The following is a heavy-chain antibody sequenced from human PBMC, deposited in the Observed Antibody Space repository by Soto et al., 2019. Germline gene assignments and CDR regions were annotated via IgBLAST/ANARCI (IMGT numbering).Heavy chain of an antibody. CDR3: ARVGGYGMDV. Sequence: SETLSLTCAVSGYSISSGYYWGWIRQPPGKGLEWIGSIYHSGSTYNNPSLKSRVTISVDTSKNQFSLKLSSVTAADTAVYYCARVGGYGMDVWGQGTTVTVAS. D-gene: IGHD3-10*01. J-gene: IGHJ6*02. V-gene: IGHV4-38-2*01. CDR2: IYHSGST. CDR1: GYSISSGYY.